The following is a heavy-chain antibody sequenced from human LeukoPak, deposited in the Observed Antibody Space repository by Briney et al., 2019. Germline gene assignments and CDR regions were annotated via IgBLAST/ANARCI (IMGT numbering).Heavy chain of an antibody. CDR3: ARPPRDSYYSPFDY. D-gene: IGHD3-10*01. CDR1: GLRFRNYG. V-gene: IGHV3-33*01. J-gene: IGHJ4*02. Sequence: GGSLRLSCVVSGLRFRNYGMHWVRQAPGKGLEWVAVIYYDGSNQYYADSVKGRFTVSRDNAKNTLYLQMDSLRAEDTAVYYCARPPRDSYYSPFDYWGQGTLVTVSS. CDR2: IYYDGSNQ.